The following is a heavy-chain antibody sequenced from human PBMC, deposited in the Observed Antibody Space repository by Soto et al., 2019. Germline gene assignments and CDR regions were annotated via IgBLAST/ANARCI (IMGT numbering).Heavy chain of an antibody. CDR1: GYTFTDYF. CDR2: INPNSGVT. V-gene: IGHV1-2*04. D-gene: IGHD2-2*01. CDR3: ARGDIVVGAGQRNYYIMAV. J-gene: IGHJ6*04. Sequence: ASVQVSCKASGYTFTDYFIHWVRQAPGQGRAWMGWINPNSGVTNYAQKFQDWVTMTTDTSISPAFMELSRLKSDDTAVYFCARGDIVVGAGQRNYYIMAVWGKETTVTVSS.